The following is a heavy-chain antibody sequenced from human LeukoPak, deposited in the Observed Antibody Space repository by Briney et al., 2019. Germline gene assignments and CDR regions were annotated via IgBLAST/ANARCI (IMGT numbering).Heavy chain of an antibody. J-gene: IGHJ4*02. CDR3: ARVPGQHRYCSGGSCYDMPDY. Sequence: SVKVSCKASGGTFSSYAISWVRQAPGQGLEWMGRIIPILGIANYAQKFQGGVTITADKSTSTAYMELSSLGSEDTAVYYCARVPGQHRYCSGGSCYDMPDYWGQGTLVTVSS. CDR1: GGTFSSYA. D-gene: IGHD2-15*01. CDR2: IIPILGIA. V-gene: IGHV1-69*04.